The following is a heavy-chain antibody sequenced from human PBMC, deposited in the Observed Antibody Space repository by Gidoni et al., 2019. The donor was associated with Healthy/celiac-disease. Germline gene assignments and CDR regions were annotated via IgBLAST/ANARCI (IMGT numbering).Heavy chain of an antibody. J-gene: IGHJ4*02. CDR2: IWYDGSNK. V-gene: IGHV3-33*01. D-gene: IGHD3-9*01. CDR3: ARDADPLSVLYFDWLPDY. Sequence: QVQLVESGGGVFQPGRTLRLSCAAPGFTVSRQGMHWVRQAPGKGLEWVAVIWYDGSNKYYADSVKGRFTISRDNSKNTLYLQMNSLSAEDTAVYYCARDADPLSVLYFDWLPDYWGQGTLVTVSS. CDR1: GFTVSRQG.